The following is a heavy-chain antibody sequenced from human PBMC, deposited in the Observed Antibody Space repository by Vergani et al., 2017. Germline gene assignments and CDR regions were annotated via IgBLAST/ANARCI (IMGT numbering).Heavy chain of an antibody. CDR1: GGTFSSYT. CDR2: IIPILGIA. Sequence: QVQLVQSGAEVKKPGSSVKVSCKASGGTFSSYTISWVRQAPGQGLEWMGRIIPILGIANYAQKFQGRVTITADKSTSTAYMELSSLRSEDTAVYYCAGDRDGVKNWNPYFYYYMDVWGKGTTVTVSS. J-gene: IGHJ6*03. V-gene: IGHV1-69*08. CDR3: AGDRDGVKNWNPYFYYYMDV. D-gene: IGHD1-1*01.